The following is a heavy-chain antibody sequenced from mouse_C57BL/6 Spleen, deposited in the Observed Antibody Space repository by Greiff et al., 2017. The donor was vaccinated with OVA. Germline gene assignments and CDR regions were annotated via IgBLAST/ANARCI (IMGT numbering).Heavy chain of an antibody. CDR2: IDPNSGGT. CDR1: GYTFTSYW. J-gene: IGHJ2*01. D-gene: IGHD2-4*01. CDR3: GKDDDYEVFDD. Sequence: VHVKQSGAELVKPGASVKLSCKASGYTFTSYWMHWVKQRPGRGLEWIGRIDPNSGGTTYNEKFKSKATLTVAKSSRTAYMQVSSLTTEDSAVDYCGKDDDYEVFDDWGKGTTLTVSS. V-gene: IGHV1-72*01.